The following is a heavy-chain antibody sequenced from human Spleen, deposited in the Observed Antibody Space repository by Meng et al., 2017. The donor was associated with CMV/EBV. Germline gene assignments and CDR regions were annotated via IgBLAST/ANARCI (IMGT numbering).Heavy chain of an antibody. V-gene: IGHV3-43*01. CDR3: AKGTYDYADY. D-gene: IGHD3-16*01. Sequence: CAGSGFIFDDYPMHCVRQAPGKVLEWVSLISWNGVSASYADSVKGRFTISRDNSKNSLYLQMNSLTTEDTALYYCAKGTYDYADYWGQGTLVTVSS. CDR1: GFIFDDYP. CDR2: ISWNGVSA. J-gene: IGHJ4*02.